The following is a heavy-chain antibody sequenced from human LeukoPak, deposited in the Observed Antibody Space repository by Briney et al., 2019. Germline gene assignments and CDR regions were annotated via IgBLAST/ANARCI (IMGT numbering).Heavy chain of an antibody. V-gene: IGHV1-8*02. J-gene: IGHJ6*02. CDR2: MNPNSGNT. Sequence: GASVKVSCKASGGTFSSYAISWVRQAPGQGLEWMGWMNPNSGNTGYAQKFQGRVTMTRNTSISTAYMELSSLRSEDTAVYYCARFDYGDYYYGMDVWGQGTTVTVSS. CDR1: GGTFSSYA. D-gene: IGHD4-17*01. CDR3: ARFDYGDYYYGMDV.